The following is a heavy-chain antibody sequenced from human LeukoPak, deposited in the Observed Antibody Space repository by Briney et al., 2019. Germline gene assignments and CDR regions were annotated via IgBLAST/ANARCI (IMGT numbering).Heavy chain of an antibody. D-gene: IGHD1-26*01. J-gene: IGHJ4*02. Sequence: GGSLRLSCAASRLTFSNYAMSWFRQAPGKGLEWVSGITSGFTPHYADSVKGRFTISRDNSKDTFHLQMNSLRAEDTAVYYCAKDYSDSRVGDVFFEYWGQGTLVTVSS. V-gene: IGHV3-23*01. CDR3: AKDYSDSRVGDVFFEY. CDR2: ITSGFTP. CDR1: RLTFSNYA.